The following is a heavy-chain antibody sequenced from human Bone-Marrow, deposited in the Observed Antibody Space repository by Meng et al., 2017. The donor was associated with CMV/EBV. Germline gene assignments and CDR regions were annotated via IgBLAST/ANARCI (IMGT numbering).Heavy chain of an antibody. J-gene: IGHJ4*02. V-gene: IGHV3-11*01. CDR1: GFTFSDYY. Sequence: SGFTFSDYYMNWIRQAPEKGLEWVSYISSSGSTIYYADSVKGRFTISRDNAKNSLYLQMNSLRAEDTAVYYCARGYYGSGSYLPDYWGQGTLVTVSS. CDR2: ISSSGSTI. CDR3: ARGYYGSGSYLPDY. D-gene: IGHD3-10*01.